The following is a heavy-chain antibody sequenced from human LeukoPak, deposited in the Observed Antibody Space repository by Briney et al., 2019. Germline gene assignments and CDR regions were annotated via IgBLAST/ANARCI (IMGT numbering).Heavy chain of an antibody. CDR3: ARGYYYDSSGYYPGGDY. Sequence: ASVKVSCKASGYTFTRYSIYWVRQAPGQGHEWMGIINPSGGSTSYAQKFQGRVTMTRDTSTSTVYMELSSLRSEDTAVYYCARGYYYDSSGYYPGGDYWGQGTLVTVSS. V-gene: IGHV1-46*01. D-gene: IGHD3-22*01. CDR2: INPSGGST. CDR1: GYTFTRYS. J-gene: IGHJ4*02.